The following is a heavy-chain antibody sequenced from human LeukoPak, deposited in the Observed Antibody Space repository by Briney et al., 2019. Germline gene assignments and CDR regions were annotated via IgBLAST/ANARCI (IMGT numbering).Heavy chain of an antibody. J-gene: IGHJ4*02. V-gene: IGHV3-11*04. CDR1: GFTFSDYY. D-gene: IGHD5-18*01. Sequence: GGSLRLSCAASGFTFSDYYMSWIRQAPGKGLEWVSYISSSGSTIYYADSVKGRFTISRDNAKNSLYLQMNSLRAEDTAVYYCARDINTAMVSAPFDYWGQGTLVTVSS. CDR3: ARDINTAMVSAPFDY. CDR2: ISSSGSTI.